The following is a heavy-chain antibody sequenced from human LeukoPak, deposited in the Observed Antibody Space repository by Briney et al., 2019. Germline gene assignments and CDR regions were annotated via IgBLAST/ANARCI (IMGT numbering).Heavy chain of an antibody. J-gene: IGHJ3*02. V-gene: IGHV6-1*01. Sequence: SQTLSLTCAISGDSVTSGIWNWIRQSPSRGLEWLGRTYHWSKWFNDYAVSVESRMTINADTSRNQFSLQLNSVTPEDTAVYYCARSRSGYSYDHAAFEIWGQGTMVTVSS. CDR3: ARSRSGYSYDHAAFEI. CDR2: TYHWSKWFN. D-gene: IGHD5-18*01. CDR1: GDSVTSGI.